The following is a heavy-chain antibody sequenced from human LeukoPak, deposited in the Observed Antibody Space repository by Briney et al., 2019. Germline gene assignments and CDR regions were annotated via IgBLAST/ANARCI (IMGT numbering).Heavy chain of an antibody. CDR3: ARDDFWPTKTSY. V-gene: IGHV3-21*01. D-gene: IGHD3/OR15-3a*01. CDR2: ISSSSSYI. J-gene: IGHJ4*02. Sequence: GGSLRLSCAASGFSFSSYRMNWVRQAPGKGLEWVSSISSSSSYIYYADSVKGRFTISRDNAKNSLYLQMNSLRAEDTAVYYCARDDFWPTKTSYWGQGTLVTVSS. CDR1: GFSFSSYR.